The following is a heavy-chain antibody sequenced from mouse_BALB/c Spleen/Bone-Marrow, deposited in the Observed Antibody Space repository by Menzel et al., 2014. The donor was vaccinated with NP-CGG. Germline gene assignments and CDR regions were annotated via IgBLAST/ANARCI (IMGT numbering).Heavy chain of an antibody. Sequence: EVKLVESGGGLVQPGGSLKLSCATSGLTFSDYYMYWVRQTPEKRLEWVAYISNGGGSTYYPDTVKGRFTISRDNAKNTLYLQMSRPKSEDTAMYDCARNAFYRGYAMDYWGQGTSVTVSS. J-gene: IGHJ4*01. D-gene: IGHD2-12*01. V-gene: IGHV5-12*02. CDR2: ISNGGGST. CDR1: GLTFSDYY. CDR3: ARNAFYRGYAMDY.